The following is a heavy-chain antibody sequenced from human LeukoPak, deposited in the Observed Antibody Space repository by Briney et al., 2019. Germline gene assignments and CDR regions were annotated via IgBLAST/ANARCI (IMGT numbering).Heavy chain of an antibody. CDR1: GYTFTSYG. D-gene: IGHD3-10*01. J-gene: IGHJ4*02. CDR3: ARDLSRYGSGSYWGY. V-gene: IGHV1-18*01. CDR2: ISAYNGNT. Sequence: ASVKVSCKASGYTFTSYGISWVRQAPGQGLEWMGWISAYNGNTNYAQKLQGRVTMTTDTSTSTAYMELSSLRSEDTAVYYCARDLSRYGSGSYWGYWGQGTLVTVSS.